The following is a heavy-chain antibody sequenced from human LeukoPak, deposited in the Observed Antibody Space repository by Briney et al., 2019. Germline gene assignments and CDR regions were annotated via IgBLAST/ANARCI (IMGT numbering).Heavy chain of an antibody. CDR2: IYTSGST. D-gene: IGHD6-19*01. Sequence: PSETLSLTCTASGGSISSRSYYWSWIRQPAGKGLEWIGRIYTSGSTNYNPSLKSRVTISVDTSKNQFSLKLSSVTAADTAVYYCARGTVKRWLVQNWFDPWGQGTLVTVSS. V-gene: IGHV4-61*02. J-gene: IGHJ5*02. CDR3: ARGTVKRWLVQNWFDP. CDR1: GGSISSRSYY.